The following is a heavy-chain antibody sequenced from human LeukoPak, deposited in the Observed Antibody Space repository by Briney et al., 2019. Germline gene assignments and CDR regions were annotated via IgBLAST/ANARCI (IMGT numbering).Heavy chain of an antibody. D-gene: IGHD2/OR15-2a*01. V-gene: IGHV3-23*01. CDR2: ISGSGGST. CDR3: VRGLLGIDY. Sequence: GGSLRLSCAASGFTFSSYAMSWVRQAPGKGLEWVSAISGSGGSTYYADSVKGRFTISRDNARNTLYLQMNSLRAEDTAIYYCVRGLLGIDYWGQGTLVTVSS. CDR1: GFTFSSYA. J-gene: IGHJ4*02.